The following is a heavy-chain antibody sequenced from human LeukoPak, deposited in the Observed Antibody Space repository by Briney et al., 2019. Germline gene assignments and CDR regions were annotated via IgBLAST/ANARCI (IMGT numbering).Heavy chain of an antibody. V-gene: IGHV1-3*01. D-gene: IGHD5-18*01. CDR2: INAGNGNT. Sequence: ASVKVSCKASGYTFTSYAMHWVRQAPGQRLEWMGWINAGNGNTKYSQKFQGRVTITRDTSASTAYMELSSLRSEDTAVYYCARGEGYSYGYYYYYYGMDVWGQGTTVTVSS. J-gene: IGHJ6*02. CDR1: GYTFTSYA. CDR3: ARGEGYSYGYYYYYYGMDV.